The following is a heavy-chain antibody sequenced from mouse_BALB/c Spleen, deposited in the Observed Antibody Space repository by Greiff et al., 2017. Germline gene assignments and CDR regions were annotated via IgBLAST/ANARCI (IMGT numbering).Heavy chain of an antibody. CDR1: GYTFTSYW. D-gene: IGHD1-1*01. J-gene: IGHJ2*01. CDR3: ARSSYYYGSRDY. Sequence: VKLVESGAELAKPGASVKMSCKASGYTFTSYWMHWVKQRPGQGLEWIGYINPSTGYTEYNQKFKDKATLTADKSSSTAYMQLSSLTSEDSAVYYCARSSYYYGSRDYWGQGTTLTVSS. V-gene: IGHV1-7*01. CDR2: INPSTGYT.